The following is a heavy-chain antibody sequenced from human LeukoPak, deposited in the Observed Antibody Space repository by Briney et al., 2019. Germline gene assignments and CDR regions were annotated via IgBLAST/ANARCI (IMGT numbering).Heavy chain of an antibody. CDR1: GASISSYY. CDR2: IDNSGIT. J-gene: IGHJ4*02. V-gene: IGHV4-59*01. Sequence: SETLSLTCTVSGASISSYYWTWIRQPPGKGLEWIGYIDNSGITIYDPSLRSRVTISVDTSKNQFSLKLRSVTAADTAVYYCARRRGGYGSGELDYWGQGTLVTVSS. CDR3: ARRRGGYGSGELDY. D-gene: IGHD3-10*01.